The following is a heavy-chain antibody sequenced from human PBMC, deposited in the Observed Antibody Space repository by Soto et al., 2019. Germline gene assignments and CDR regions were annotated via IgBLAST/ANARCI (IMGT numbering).Heavy chain of an antibody. D-gene: IGHD2-21*02. J-gene: IGHJ5*02. CDR3: AKETGGDCYSDWFDP. CDR1: GFIFSSYA. CDR2: ISTGGNRI. V-gene: IGHV3-23*01. Sequence: EVQLLASGGGLVQPGGSLRLSCAASGFIFSSYAMSWVRQAPGEGLEWVSSISTGGNRIYYADSVEDRFTISRDNSKNTVYLQMNRLRAEDTAVYYCAKETGGDCYSDWFDPWGQGIRVTVSS.